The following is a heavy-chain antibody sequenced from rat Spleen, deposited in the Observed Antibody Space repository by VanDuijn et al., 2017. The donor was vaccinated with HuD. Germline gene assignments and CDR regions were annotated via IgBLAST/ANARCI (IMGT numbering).Heavy chain of an antibody. Sequence: EVQLVESGGGLVQPGRSLKLSCAASGFTFSNYYMAWVRQAPTKGLEWVAYISTGGGSTYYRDSVKGRFTISRDNTKSTLSLQMDSLRSEDTATYSCARRHYGYTDYFDYWGQGVMVPVSS. CDR3: ARRHYGYTDYFDY. CDR2: ISTGGGST. V-gene: IGHV5-27*01. D-gene: IGHD1-11*01. J-gene: IGHJ2*01. CDR1: GFTFSNYY.